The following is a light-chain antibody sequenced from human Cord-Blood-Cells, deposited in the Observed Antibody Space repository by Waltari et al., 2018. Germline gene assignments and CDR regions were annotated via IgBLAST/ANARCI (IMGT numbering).Light chain of an antibody. Sequence: QSVLTQPPSASGPPGQRVTISCSGSSSNIGSNTVNWYQQLPGTAPKLLIYSNNQRPSGVPDRFSGSKSGTSASLAISGLQSEDEADYYCCSYAGSSTWVFGGGTKLTVL. CDR1: SSNIGSNT. CDR3: CSYAGSSTWV. V-gene: IGLV1-44*01. CDR2: SNN. J-gene: IGLJ3*02.